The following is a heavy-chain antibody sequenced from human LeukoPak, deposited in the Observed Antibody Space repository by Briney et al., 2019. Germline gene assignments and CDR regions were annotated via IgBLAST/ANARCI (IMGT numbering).Heavy chain of an antibody. J-gene: IGHJ4*02. CDR3: AKGISDSIAGAGNFDH. CDR2: ISWNSNSI. D-gene: IGHD6-13*01. Sequence: PGGSLRLSCAASGFTFDDYAMHWVRQVPGKGLEWVSGISWNSNSIGYAGSVKGRFTISRDNAKNSLYLQMNSLRGEDTALYYCAKGISDSIAGAGNFDHWGQGTLVTVSS. V-gene: IGHV3-9*01. CDR1: GFTFDDYA.